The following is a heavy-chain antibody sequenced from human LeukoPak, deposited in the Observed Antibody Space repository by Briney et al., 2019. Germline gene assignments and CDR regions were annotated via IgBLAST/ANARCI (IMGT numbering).Heavy chain of an antibody. CDR3: ATDRIAVAGSEFDY. CDR1: GYTFTSYY. J-gene: IGHJ4*02. CDR2: FNPEDGET. Sequence: GASVKVSCKASGYTFTSYYMHWVRQAPGKGLEWMGGFNPEDGETIYAQKFQGRVTMTEDTSTDTAYMELSSLRPEDTAVYYCATDRIAVAGSEFDYWGQGTLVTVSS. D-gene: IGHD6-19*01. V-gene: IGHV1-24*01.